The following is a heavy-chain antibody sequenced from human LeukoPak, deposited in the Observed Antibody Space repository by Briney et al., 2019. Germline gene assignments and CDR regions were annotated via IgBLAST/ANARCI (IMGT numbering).Heavy chain of an antibody. V-gene: IGHV3-15*01. J-gene: IGHJ4*02. CDR2: IKTKTAGGTI. CDR1: GFTFSNAW. Sequence: PGGSLRLSCAASGFTFSNAWMSWVRQAPGKGLEWVGRIKTKTAGGTIDYAAPVKGRFTISRDDSENTLRLQMNSLKTEDTAVYYCTTSYYDSSGYRNWGQGTLVTVSS. D-gene: IGHD3-22*01. CDR3: TTSYYDSSGYRN.